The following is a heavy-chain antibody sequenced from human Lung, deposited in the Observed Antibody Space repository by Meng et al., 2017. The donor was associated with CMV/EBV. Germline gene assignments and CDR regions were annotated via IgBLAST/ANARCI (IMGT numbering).Heavy chain of an antibody. CDR3: ARPTIAAETMNWFDS. J-gene: IGHJ5*01. CDR1: GASISSGTRY. Sequence: SXTLSLXCSVSGASISSGTRYWGWIRQPPLKGLEWIGEVYHSGSTNYNPSLKSRVTISLDKSKNHFSLKLTSVTAADTAVYYCARPTIAAETMNWFDSWGQGALVHVSS. CDR2: VYHSGST. V-gene: IGHV4-61*05. D-gene: IGHD6-25*01.